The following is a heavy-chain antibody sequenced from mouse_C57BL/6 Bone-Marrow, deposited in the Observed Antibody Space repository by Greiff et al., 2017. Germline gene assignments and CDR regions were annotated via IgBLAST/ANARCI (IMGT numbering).Heavy chain of an antibody. CDR3: ARFSIYDGYLWFAD. Sequence: QVQLQQPGAELVMPGASVKLSCKASGYTFTSYWMHWVKQRPGQGLEWIGELDPSDSYTNYNQKFKGKSTLTVDKSSSTAYMQLSSLTSEDSAVYYCARFSIYDGYLWFADWGQGTLVTVSA. CDR2: LDPSDSYT. CDR1: GYTFTSYW. J-gene: IGHJ3*01. V-gene: IGHV1-69*01. D-gene: IGHD2-3*01.